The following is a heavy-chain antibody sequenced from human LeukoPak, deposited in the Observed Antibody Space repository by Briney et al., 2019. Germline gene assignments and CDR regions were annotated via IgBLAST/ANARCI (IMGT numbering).Heavy chain of an antibody. D-gene: IGHD3-10*01. V-gene: IGHV4-4*07. Sequence: SETLSLTCTVSGGPISSYYWSWIRQPAGKGLEWIGRIYTSGSTNYNPSLKSRVTMSVDTSKNQFSLKLSSVTAADTAVYYCARDSYYYGSGRYYFDYWGQGTLVTVSS. CDR3: ARDSYYYGSGRYYFDY. CDR1: GGPISSYY. J-gene: IGHJ4*02. CDR2: IYTSGST.